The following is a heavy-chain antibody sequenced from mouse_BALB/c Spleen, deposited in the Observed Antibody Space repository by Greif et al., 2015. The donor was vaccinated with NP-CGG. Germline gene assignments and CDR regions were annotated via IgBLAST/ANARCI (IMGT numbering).Heavy chain of an antibody. CDR3: TRWAYGSYWYFDV. J-gene: IGHJ1*01. D-gene: IGHD1-1*01. CDR1: GYTFTSYW. CDR2: IYPGNSDT. Sequence: EVQLQQSGTVLARPGASVKMSCKASGYTFTSYWMHWVKQRPGQGLEWIGAIYPGNSDTSYNQKFKGKAKLTAVTSTSTAYMELSSLTNEDSAVYYCTRWAYGSYWYFDVWGAGTTVTVSS. V-gene: IGHV1-5*01.